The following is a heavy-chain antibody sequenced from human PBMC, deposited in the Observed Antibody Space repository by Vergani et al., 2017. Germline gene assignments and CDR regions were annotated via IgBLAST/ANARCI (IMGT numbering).Heavy chain of an antibody. D-gene: IGHD3-10*01. J-gene: IGHJ5*02. CDR3: GRVADFYGLGSRLLDL. V-gene: IGHV4-61*01. Sequence: QLQLQQSGPGLVKPSETLFLTCTVSADSISSGSYYWGWIRQPPGKELEWIGYMYHSGSTNYNPSLETRVTISGDTSKNQFSLKLNSVTAADTAVYYCGRVADFYGLGSRLLDLLGQGILVTVSS. CDR1: ADSISSGSYY. CDR2: MYHSGST.